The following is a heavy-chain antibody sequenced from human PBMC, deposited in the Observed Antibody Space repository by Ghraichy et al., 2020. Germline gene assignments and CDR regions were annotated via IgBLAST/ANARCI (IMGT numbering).Heavy chain of an antibody. J-gene: IGHJ5*02. V-gene: IGHV4-59*01. CDR1: GGSISSYY. Sequence: SETLSLTCTVSGGSISSYYWSWIRQPPGKGLEWIGYIDYSGSTNYNPSLKSRVTISVDTSKNQFSLKLSSVTAADTAVYYCARVSWAWFDPWGQGTLVTVSS. CDR2: IDYSGST. CDR3: ARVSWAWFDP.